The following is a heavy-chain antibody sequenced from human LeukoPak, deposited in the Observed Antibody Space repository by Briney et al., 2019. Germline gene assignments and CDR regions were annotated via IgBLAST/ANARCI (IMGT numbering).Heavy chain of an antibody. CDR3: ARYGLQGCSTNCYRSFYYYGMDV. Sequence: GESLKISCKGSGYSFRGYWIGWVRQMPGKGPELMGLIFPDDSETKYSPSFQGQVTISVDKSISTAYVQWSSLKASDTAIYYCARYGLQGCSTNCYRSFYYYGMDVWGQGTAVTVSS. CDR2: IFPDDSET. J-gene: IGHJ6*02. V-gene: IGHV5-51*01. CDR1: GYSFRGYW. D-gene: IGHD2-2*02.